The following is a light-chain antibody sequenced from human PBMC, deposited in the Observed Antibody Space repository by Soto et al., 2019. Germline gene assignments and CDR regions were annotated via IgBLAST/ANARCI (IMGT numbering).Light chain of an antibody. J-gene: IGKJ1*01. CDR2: GAY. Sequence: EIVLTQSPGTLSLSPGERATLSCRASQSVSSSYLAWYQQKPGQAPRLLIYGAYSRATGIPDRFTGSGSGTDFTLTIRSLQPEDFATYYCKQSYRNPRTFGLGTKVDIK. CDR1: QSVSSSY. CDR3: KQSYRNPRT. V-gene: IGKV3-20*01.